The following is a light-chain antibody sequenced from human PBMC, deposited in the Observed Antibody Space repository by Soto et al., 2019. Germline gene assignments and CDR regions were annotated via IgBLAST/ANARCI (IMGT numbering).Light chain of an antibody. Sequence: QSVLTQPVSVSGSPGQSITISCTGTSSDVGSYNTVSWYQQHPGKVPKLLIYEVSNRPSGVSNRFSASKSGNTASLTISRLQAEDEADYYCSSETSPYTLLFGGGTKLTVL. CDR1: SSDVGSYNT. CDR3: SSETSPYTLL. CDR2: EVS. V-gene: IGLV2-14*01. J-gene: IGLJ2*01.